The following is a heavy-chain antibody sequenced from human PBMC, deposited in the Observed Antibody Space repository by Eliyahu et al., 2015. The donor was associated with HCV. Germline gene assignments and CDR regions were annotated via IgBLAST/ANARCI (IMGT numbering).Heavy chain of an antibody. CDR2: FSGSGDHT. J-gene: IGHJ4*02. Sequence: EVQLLESGGGLVQPGGSLRLXCAASGFXFXPYARTWVRPAPGRGLEWVSSFSGSGDHTYYADSVEGRFTISRDNSKNTLYLQMNSLGVEDTAIYYCAKIAYYDGSGYYFDYWGQGTLVAVSS. CDR1: GFXFXPYA. V-gene: IGHV3-23*01. D-gene: IGHD3-22*01. CDR3: AKIAYYDGSGYYFDY.